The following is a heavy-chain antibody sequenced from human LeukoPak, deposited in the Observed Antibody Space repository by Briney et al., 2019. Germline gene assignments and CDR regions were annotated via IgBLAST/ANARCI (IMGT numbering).Heavy chain of an antibody. D-gene: IGHD3-10*01. CDR1: GYTFTSYY. V-gene: IGHV1-46*01. CDR2: INPSGGST. Sequence: ASVKVSCKASGYTFTSYYMHWVRQAPGQGLEWMGIINPSGGSTSYAQKFQGRVTMTRDTSTSTVYMELSSLRSEDTAVYYCARGNYGAYGSRSYYTYMDVWGQGTTVTVSS. J-gene: IGHJ6*02. CDR3: ARGNYGAYGSRSYYTYMDV.